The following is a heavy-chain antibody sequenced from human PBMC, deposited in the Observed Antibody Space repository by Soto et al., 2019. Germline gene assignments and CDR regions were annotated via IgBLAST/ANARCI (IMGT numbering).Heavy chain of an antibody. D-gene: IGHD6-13*01. Sequence: SETLSLTCTVSGGSISSGGYYWSWIRQHPGKGLEWIGYIYYSGSTYYNPSLKSRVTISVDTSKNQFSLKLSSVTAADTAVYYCARAPLQQQPGQNWFDPWGQGTLVTVSS. CDR2: IYYSGST. CDR1: GGSISSGGYY. CDR3: ARAPLQQQPGQNWFDP. V-gene: IGHV4-31*03. J-gene: IGHJ5*02.